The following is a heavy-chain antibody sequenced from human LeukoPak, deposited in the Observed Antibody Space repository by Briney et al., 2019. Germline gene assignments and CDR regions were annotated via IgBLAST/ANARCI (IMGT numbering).Heavy chain of an antibody. CDR1: GGSISSYY. V-gene: IGHV4-59*01. J-gene: IGHJ6*02. CDR3: ARDNWDSSGYYQEYYYYYGMDV. Sequence: SETLSLTCTVSGGSISSYYWSWIRQPPGKGLEWIGYIYYSGSTNYNPSLKSRVTISVDTSKNQFSLKLSSVTAADTAVYYCARDNWDSSGYYQEYYYYYGMDVWGQGTTVTVSS. D-gene: IGHD3-22*01. CDR2: IYYSGST.